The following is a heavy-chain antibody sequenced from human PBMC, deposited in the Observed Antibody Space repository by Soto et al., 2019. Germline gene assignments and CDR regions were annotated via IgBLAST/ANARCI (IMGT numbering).Heavy chain of an antibody. CDR2: FPPDGSSE. V-gene: IGHV3-30-3*02. CDR1: GFTLGSLA. CDR3: ATGQDFYYDTSRY. Sequence: QVLLVESGGGVVRPGESLRLSCAASGFTLGSLATHWIRQAPGKGLEWVAVFPPDGSSEDYSDPVKGRFTIYRDDTKNTLYLQMTSLRPEDAGLYYCATGQDFYYDTSRYWGQGTLVTVSS. D-gene: IGHD3-22*01. J-gene: IGHJ4*02.